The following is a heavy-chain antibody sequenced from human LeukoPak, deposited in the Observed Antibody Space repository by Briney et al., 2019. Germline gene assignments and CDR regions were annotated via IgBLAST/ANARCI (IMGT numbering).Heavy chain of an antibody. Sequence: SQTLSLTCAISGDSVSSYRVNWNWIRLSPSIGLEWLGRTYYRSTWYNDYAVSVRGRITVNPDTSKNQFSLHLNSVTPEDTAVYYCARRLTQYDCFDPWGQGILVTVSS. CDR1: GDSVSSYRVN. J-gene: IGHJ5*02. V-gene: IGHV6-1*01. D-gene: IGHD2-2*01. CDR2: TYYRSTWYN. CDR3: ARRLTQYDCFDP.